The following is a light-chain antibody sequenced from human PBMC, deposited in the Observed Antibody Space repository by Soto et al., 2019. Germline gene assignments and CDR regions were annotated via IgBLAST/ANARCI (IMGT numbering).Light chain of an antibody. V-gene: IGLV1-40*01. Sequence: QSVLTQPPSVSGAPGQRVTISCTGSSSNIWAGYDVHWYQQLPGTAPKLLIYGNSNRPSGVPDRFSGSKSGTSASLAITGLQAEDEAEYYCPSYDSSLSGSVVFGGGTKLTVL. CDR2: GNS. CDR1: SSNIWAGYD. CDR3: PSYDSSLSGSVV. J-gene: IGLJ2*01.